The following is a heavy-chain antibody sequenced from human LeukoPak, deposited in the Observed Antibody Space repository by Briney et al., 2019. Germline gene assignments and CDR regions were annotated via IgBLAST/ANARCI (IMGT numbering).Heavy chain of an antibody. CDR1: GFIFSSYS. Sequence: GGSLRLSCAASGFIFSSYSMHWVRQAPGKGLEWVAVVSTDGTIKYYADSMKGRFTISRDNSKNTLYLQMSSLRAEDTAVYYCAKDTVKVTTIRRVPHYMDVWGKGTTVT. CDR2: VSTDGTIK. J-gene: IGHJ6*03. V-gene: IGHV3-30*18. D-gene: IGHD5-12*01. CDR3: AKDTVKVTTIRRVPHYMDV.